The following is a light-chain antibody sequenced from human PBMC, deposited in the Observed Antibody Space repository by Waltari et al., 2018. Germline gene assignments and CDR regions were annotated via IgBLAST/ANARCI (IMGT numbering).Light chain of an antibody. CDR2: DVD. CDR1: SSDTGAYNF. Sequence: QSALTQPASVSGSPGQSITISCTGTSSDTGAYNFVYLYQKNPGKAPKVMIDDVDNRPSGVSSRFSGSKSGNTASLTISGLQAEDEADYYCSSYTTGSTRYVFGSGTKVTVI. J-gene: IGLJ1*01. CDR3: SSYTTGSTRYV. V-gene: IGLV2-14*03.